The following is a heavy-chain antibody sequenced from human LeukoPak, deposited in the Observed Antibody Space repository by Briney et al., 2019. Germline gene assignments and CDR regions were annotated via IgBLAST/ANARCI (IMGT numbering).Heavy chain of an antibody. CDR3: ARADRLHGGPYLIGP. Sequence: ASVKVSCKTSGYTFTDYYLHWVRQAPGQGLEWMGWINPNSGGTSSAQKFQGRVTMTRDTSITTVYVEVSWLTSDDTAIYYCARADRLHGGPYLIGPWGQGTLVTVSS. J-gene: IGHJ5*02. CDR1: GYTFTDYY. CDR2: INPNSGGT. V-gene: IGHV1-2*02. D-gene: IGHD3-16*01.